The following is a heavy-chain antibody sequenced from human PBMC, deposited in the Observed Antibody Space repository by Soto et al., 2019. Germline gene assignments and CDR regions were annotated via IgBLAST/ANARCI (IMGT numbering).Heavy chain of an antibody. CDR3: ARDDAPICSGGSCWDYYYGMDV. Sequence: KPGGSLRLSCAASGFAFSDYYMSWIRQAPVKGLEWVSYISSSGSTIYYADSVKGRFTISRDNAKNSLYLQMNSLRAEDTAVYYCARDDAPICSGGSCWDYYYGMDVWGQGTTVTVSS. CDR1: GFAFSDYY. D-gene: IGHD2-15*01. V-gene: IGHV3-11*01. J-gene: IGHJ6*02. CDR2: ISSSGSTI.